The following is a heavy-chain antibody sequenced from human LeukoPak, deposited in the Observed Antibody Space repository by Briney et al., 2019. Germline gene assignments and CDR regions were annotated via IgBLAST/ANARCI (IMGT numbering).Heavy chain of an antibody. Sequence: PSETLSLTCTVSGGSISSSSYYWGWIRQPPGKGLEWIGSIYYSGSTYYNPSLKSRVTISVDTSKNQFSLKLSSVTAADTAVYYCARGYDSSDYPFDFWGLGTLVTVSS. CDR3: ARGYDSSDYPFDF. CDR2: IYYSGST. CDR1: GGSISSSSYY. J-gene: IGHJ4*02. V-gene: IGHV4-39*01. D-gene: IGHD3-22*01.